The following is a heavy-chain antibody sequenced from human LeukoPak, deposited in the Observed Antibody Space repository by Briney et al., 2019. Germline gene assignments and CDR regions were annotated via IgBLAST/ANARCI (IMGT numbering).Heavy chain of an antibody. V-gene: IGHV3-13*01. CDR3: AREGRYCTSASCYFDY. CDR1: GFTFSSYD. D-gene: IGHD2-2*01. Sequence: EPGGSLRLSCAASGFTFSSYDMHWVRQGTGEGLEWVSAINTAGDTYYPGSVKGRFTISRENAKNSLYLQMNSLRAGDTAVYYCAREGRYCTSASCYFDYWGQGTLVTVSS. J-gene: IGHJ4*02. CDR2: INTAGDT.